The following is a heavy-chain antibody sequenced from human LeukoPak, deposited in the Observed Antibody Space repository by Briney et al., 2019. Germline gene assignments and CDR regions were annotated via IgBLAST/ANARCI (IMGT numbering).Heavy chain of an antibody. CDR2: IIPIFGTA. V-gene: IGHV1-69*13. J-gene: IGHJ4*02. CDR1: GYTFSSYA. Sequence: SVKASCKASGYTFSSYAISWVRQAPGQGLEWMGGIIPIFGTANYAQKFQGRVTITADESTSTAYMELSSLRSEDTAVHYCARQTNWDYYFDYWGQGTLVTVSS. D-gene: IGHD7-27*01. CDR3: ARQTNWDYYFDY.